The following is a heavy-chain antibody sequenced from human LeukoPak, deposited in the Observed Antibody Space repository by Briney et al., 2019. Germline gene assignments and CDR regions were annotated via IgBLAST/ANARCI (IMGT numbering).Heavy chain of an antibody. Sequence: SETLSLTCTVSGGSISSYYWSWIRQPPGKGLEWIGYIYYGGSTYYNPSLKSRVTISMDTTKNQFSLKLTSVTAADTAVYYCAGKYYYDSSGYFYVDWWGQGTLVTVSS. CDR1: GGSISSYY. CDR2: IYYGGST. J-gene: IGHJ4*02. CDR3: AGKYYYDSSGYFYVDW. D-gene: IGHD3-22*01. V-gene: IGHV4-59*08.